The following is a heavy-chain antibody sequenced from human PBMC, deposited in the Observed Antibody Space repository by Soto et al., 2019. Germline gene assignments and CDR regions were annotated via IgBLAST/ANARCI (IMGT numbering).Heavy chain of an antibody. J-gene: IGHJ3*02. V-gene: IGHV3-23*01. CDR2: IDAGGGFT. Sequence: EVQLLESGGNLVQPGGSLRLSCAASGYTFTSHAAGWVRQAPGQGLEWVSSIDAGGGFTVYADSVKGRFTISRDNSKNTLYLQMNSLRAEDTAVYYCAKEDRILPLPDAFDIWGQGTMVTVSS. CDR3: AKEDRILPLPDAFDI. CDR1: GYTFTSHA. D-gene: IGHD5-18*01.